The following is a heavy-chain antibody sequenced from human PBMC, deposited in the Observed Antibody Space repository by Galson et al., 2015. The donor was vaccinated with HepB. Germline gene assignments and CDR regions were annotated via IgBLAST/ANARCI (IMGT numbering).Heavy chain of an antibody. V-gene: IGHV3-48*01. CDR3: ARERGGRYMDV. D-gene: IGHD3-10*01. J-gene: IGHJ6*03. CDR1: GFTFTPYT. CDR2: IISNSNNI. Sequence: SLRLSCAASGFTFTPYTMNWVRQAPGKGLECISYIISNSNNIYYADSVKGRFTISRDNAKSSLYLQMNSLRAEDAAVYYCARERGGRYMDVWGKGTTATVS.